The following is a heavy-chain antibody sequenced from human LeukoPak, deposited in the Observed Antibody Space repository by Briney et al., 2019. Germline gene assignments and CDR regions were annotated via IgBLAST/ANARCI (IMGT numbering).Heavy chain of an antibody. V-gene: IGHV1-69*06. CDR1: GYTFTKYY. D-gene: IGHD5-24*01. Sequence: SVKVSCKASGYTFTKYYIHWVRQAPGQGLEWMGGIIPIFGTANYAQKFQGRVTITADKSTSTAYMELSSLRSEDTAVYYCARDSRWLQFSWFDPWGQGTLVTVSS. J-gene: IGHJ5*02. CDR2: IIPIFGTA. CDR3: ARDSRWLQFSWFDP.